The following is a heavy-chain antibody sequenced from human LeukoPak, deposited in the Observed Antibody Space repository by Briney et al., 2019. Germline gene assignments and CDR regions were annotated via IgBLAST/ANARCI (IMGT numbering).Heavy chain of an antibody. Sequence: GGSLRLSCAASGFTFSSYGMHWVRQAPGKGLEGVAFIRYDGSNKYYADSVKGRFTISRDNSKNTLYLQMNSLRAEDTAVYYCAKVPWRWLPREAFDIWGQGTMVTVSS. D-gene: IGHD2-15*01. J-gene: IGHJ3*02. CDR3: AKVPWRWLPREAFDI. CDR1: GFTFSSYG. V-gene: IGHV3-30*02. CDR2: IRYDGSNK.